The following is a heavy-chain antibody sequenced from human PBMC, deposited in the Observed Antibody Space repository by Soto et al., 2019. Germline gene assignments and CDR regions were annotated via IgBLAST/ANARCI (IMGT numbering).Heavy chain of an antibody. CDR2: IIPIFGTA. CDR1: RGTVSSYA. V-gene: IGHV1-69*13. D-gene: IGHD4-17*01. J-gene: IGHJ6*02. Sequence: SVKVSCKASRGTVSSYAISWVRQAPGQGLEWMGGIIPIFGTANYAQKFQGRVTITADESTSTAYMELSSLRSEDTAVYYCARGDYGGNKNYYGMDVWGQGTTVTVSS. CDR3: ARGDYGGNKNYYGMDV.